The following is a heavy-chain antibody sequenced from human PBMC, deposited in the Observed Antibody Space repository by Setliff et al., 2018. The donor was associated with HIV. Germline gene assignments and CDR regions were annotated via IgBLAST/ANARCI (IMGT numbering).Heavy chain of an antibody. CDR3: ARAPATTHDFDH. V-gene: IGHV4-34*01. CDR2: INHSGNT. CDR1: GGSFSGYY. Sequence: PSETLSLTCAVYGGSFSGYYWNWIRQPPGKGLDWIGEINHSGNTNYNTSLKSRVTISIDTSKNQFSLRLTSLTAADTAVYYCARAPATTHDFDHWGQGTLVTVSS. J-gene: IGHJ4*02. D-gene: IGHD1-1*01.